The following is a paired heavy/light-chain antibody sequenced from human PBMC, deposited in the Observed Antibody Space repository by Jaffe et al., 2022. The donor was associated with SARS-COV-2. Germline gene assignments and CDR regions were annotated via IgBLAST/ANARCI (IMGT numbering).Heavy chain of an antibody. V-gene: IGHV3-23*04. Sequence: EVQLAESGGGLVHPGGSLRLSCVASGFTFKRYDMTWVRQAPGRGLEWVSDITGSGGTTYYADAVKGRFTISRDNSRNTLYLQMNSLRAEDTAVYHCARVGGAFYYFDYWGQGALVTVSS. CDR2: ITGSGGTT. J-gene: IGHJ4*02. CDR3: ARVGGAFYYFDY. D-gene: IGHD2-21*01. CDR1: GFTFKRYD.
Light chain of an antibody. CDR3: QQYGTPPWT. J-gene: IGKJ1*01. Sequence: EIVLTQSPGTLSLSPGGRATLSCRASQSVSSSRLAWLQQKPGQAPRLLIYDASSRATGIPDRFSGSGSGTDFTLTISSLEPEDFALYSCQQYGTPPWTFGQGTRVEIK. CDR2: DAS. CDR1: QSVSSSR. V-gene: IGKV3-20*01.